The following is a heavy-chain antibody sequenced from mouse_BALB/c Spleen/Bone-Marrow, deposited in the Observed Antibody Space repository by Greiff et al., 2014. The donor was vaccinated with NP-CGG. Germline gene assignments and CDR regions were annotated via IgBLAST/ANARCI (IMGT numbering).Heavy chain of an antibody. CDR3: TREGTFFAY. V-gene: IGHV1S81*02. D-gene: IGHD3-3*01. Sequence: VQLQQSGAELVKPGASVKLSCKSSGYTFTSYYMYWVKQRPGQGLEWIGGINPSNGGTNFNEKFKSKATLTVDKSSSTAYMQLSSLTSEDSAVYYCTREGTFFAYRGQGTLVTVSA. J-gene: IGHJ3*01. CDR2: INPSNGGT. CDR1: GYTFTSYY.